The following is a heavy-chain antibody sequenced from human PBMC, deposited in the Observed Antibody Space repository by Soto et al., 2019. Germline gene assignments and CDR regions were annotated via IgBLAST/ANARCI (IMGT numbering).Heavy chain of an antibody. V-gene: IGHV3-23*01. CDR3: AKDSISMIAVAPGWFDP. J-gene: IGHJ5*02. CDR2: ISGSGGTT. CDR1: GFSFSSYA. D-gene: IGHD3-22*01. Sequence: QPGGSLRLSCAASGFSFSSYAMSWVRHTPGRGLEWVSAISGSGGTTYYADSVKGRFSISRDNSKNTLYLLMNSLRAEDTAVYYCAKDSISMIAVAPGWFDPWGQGTLVTVYS.